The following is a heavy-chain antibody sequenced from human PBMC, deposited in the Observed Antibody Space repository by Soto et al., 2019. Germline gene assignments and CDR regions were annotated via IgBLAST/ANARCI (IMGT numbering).Heavy chain of an antibody. CDR2: IYHSGST. CDR1: GGSISSGGYS. CDR3: AXXXXXXYXXXGYYFSPYYFDY. D-gene: IGHD3-22*01. J-gene: IGHJ4*02. Sequence: SETLSLTCAVSGGSISSGGYSWSWIRQPPGKGLEWIGYIYHSGSTYYNPSLKSRVTISVDRSKNQFSLKLSSVTAADTAVYYXAXXXXXXYXXXGYYFSPYYFDYWGQGTLVTVSS. V-gene: IGHV4-30-2*01.